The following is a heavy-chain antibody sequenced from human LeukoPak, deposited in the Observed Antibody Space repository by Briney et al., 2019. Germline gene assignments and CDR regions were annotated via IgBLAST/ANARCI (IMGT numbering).Heavy chain of an antibody. V-gene: IGHV4-59*01. CDR1: GGSISSYY. CDR2: IYNSGNT. CDR3: ASSATRNVFGY. J-gene: IGHJ4*02. Sequence: PSETLSLTCTVSGGSISSYYWSWIRQSPGKGLEWIGYIYNSGNTNYNPSLKSRVTISMDTSKYQFSLKLSSVTAADTAVYYCASSATRNVFGYWGQGTLVTVSS. D-gene: IGHD4-11*01.